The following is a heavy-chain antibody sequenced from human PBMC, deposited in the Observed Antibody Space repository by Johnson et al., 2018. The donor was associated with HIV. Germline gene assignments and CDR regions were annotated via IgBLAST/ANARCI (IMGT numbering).Heavy chain of an antibody. D-gene: IGHD6-13*01. CDR3: ARDKGIAAAATDDAFDI. V-gene: IGHV3-23*04. J-gene: IGHJ3*02. Sequence: MLLVESGGGVVQPGRSLRLSCAASGLTFRSSAMRWVRQAPGKGLEWVSSISGSGGTTYYAGSVKGRFTISRDNSKNTLYLQMNSLRAEDTAVYYCARDKGIAAAATDDAFDIWGQGTMVTVSS. CDR2: ISGSGGTT. CDR1: GLTFRSSA.